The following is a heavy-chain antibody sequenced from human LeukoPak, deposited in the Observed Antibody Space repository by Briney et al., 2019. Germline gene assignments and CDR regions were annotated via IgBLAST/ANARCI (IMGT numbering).Heavy chain of an antibody. J-gene: IGHJ5*02. Sequence: SETLSLTCAVSGGSISSSNWWSWVRQPPGKGLEWIGEIYHSGSTNYNPSLKSRVTISVDKSKNQFSLKLSSVTAADTAVYYCARMGSGDVLLWFGEFFEGWFDPWGQGTLVTVSS. CDR1: GGSISSSNW. D-gene: IGHD3-10*01. V-gene: IGHV4-4*02. CDR2: IYHSGST. CDR3: ARMGSGDVLLWFGEFFEGWFDP.